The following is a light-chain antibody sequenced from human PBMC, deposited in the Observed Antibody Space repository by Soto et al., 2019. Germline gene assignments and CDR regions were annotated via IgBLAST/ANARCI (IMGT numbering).Light chain of an antibody. V-gene: IGKV3-20*01. J-gene: IGKJ1*01. CDR2: GAS. CDR1: QSVSSH. Sequence: IVITQSPATLSVSPGKRATHSCMASQSVSSHLAWYQQKPGQAPRLLIYGASSRAIGIPDRFSGSGSGTDFTLTISRLEPEDFAVYYCQQYGSSPATFGQGTKVDI. CDR3: QQYGSSPAT.